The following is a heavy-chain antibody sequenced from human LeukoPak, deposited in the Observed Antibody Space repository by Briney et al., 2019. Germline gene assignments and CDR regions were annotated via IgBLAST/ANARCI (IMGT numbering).Heavy chain of an antibody. V-gene: IGHV4-4*07. CDR3: ARGHSDSWSVFDY. D-gene: IGHD6-13*01. CDR1: GGSISSYH. Sequence: KPSETLSLTCTVSGGSISSYHWSWIRQPAGKGLEWIGRMQTSGRIDYNLSLKSRLTMSVDRSKNQVSLKLRSVIAADTAVYYCARGHSDSWSVFDYWGQGTLVSICS. J-gene: IGHJ4*02. CDR2: MQTSGRI.